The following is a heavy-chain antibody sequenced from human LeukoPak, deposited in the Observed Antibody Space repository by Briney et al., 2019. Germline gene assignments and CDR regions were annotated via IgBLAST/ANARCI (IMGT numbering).Heavy chain of an antibody. CDR3: AKGYDSSGYYNIDY. Sequence: GGSLRPSCAASGFTFSSYGMHWVRQAPGKGLEWVAVISYDGSNKYCADSVEGRFTISRDNSKNTLYLQMNSLRAEDTAVYYCAKGYDSSGYYNIDYWGQGTLVTVSS. V-gene: IGHV3-30*18. J-gene: IGHJ4*02. D-gene: IGHD3-22*01. CDR1: GFTFSSYG. CDR2: ISYDGSNK.